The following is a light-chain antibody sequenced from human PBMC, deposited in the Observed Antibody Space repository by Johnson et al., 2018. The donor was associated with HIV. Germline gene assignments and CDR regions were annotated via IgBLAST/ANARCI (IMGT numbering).Light chain of an antibody. Sequence: QPVLTQPPSVSAAPGQKVTISCSGNRSNIGDNFVSWYQHLPGTAPKLLVYDNSKRPSGIPVRFSATKSGTSATLGITGLQPGDEADYYCGTWDSSLSIGYVFGTGTKVTVL. J-gene: IGLJ1*01. CDR1: RSNIGDNF. CDR3: GTWDSSLSIGYV. CDR2: DNS. V-gene: IGLV1-51*01.